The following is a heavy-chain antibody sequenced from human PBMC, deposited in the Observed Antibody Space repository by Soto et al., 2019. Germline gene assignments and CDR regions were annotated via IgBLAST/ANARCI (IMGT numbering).Heavy chain of an antibody. Sequence: SGPTLVKPTQTLTLTCTFSGFSLSTSGVGVGWIRQPPGKALEWLALIYWDDDKRYSPSLKGRLTITKDTSKNQVVLTMTNMDPVDTATYYCAHRGQWLFLFDYWGQGTLVTVSS. V-gene: IGHV2-5*02. CDR1: GFSLSTSGVG. D-gene: IGHD6-19*01. CDR3: AHRGQWLFLFDY. J-gene: IGHJ4*02. CDR2: IYWDDDK.